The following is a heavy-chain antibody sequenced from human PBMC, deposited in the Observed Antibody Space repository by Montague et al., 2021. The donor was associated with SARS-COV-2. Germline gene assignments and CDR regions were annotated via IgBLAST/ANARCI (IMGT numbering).Heavy chain of an antibody. J-gene: IGHJ5*02. D-gene: IGHD3-10*01. Sequence: SETLSLTCTVSGGSISSYYWSWIRQPPGKGLEWIGYIYYSGSTNYNPSLKSRVTISVDTSKNQFSLKLSSVTAADTAVYYCARVPVLLWLGEWGYWFDPWGQGTLVTVSS. CDR3: ARVPVLLWLGEWGYWFDP. CDR2: IYYSGST. V-gene: IGHV4-59*01. CDR1: GGSISSYY.